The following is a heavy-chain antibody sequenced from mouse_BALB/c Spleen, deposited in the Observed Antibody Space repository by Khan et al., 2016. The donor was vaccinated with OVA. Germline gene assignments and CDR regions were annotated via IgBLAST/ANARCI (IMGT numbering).Heavy chain of an antibody. V-gene: IGHV1-80*01. J-gene: IGHJ3*01. CDR2: IYPGDGDT. CDR1: GYAFSNYW. Sequence: QVQLKQSGAELVRPGSSVKISSKASGYAFSNYWMNWVKQRPGQGLEWIGQIYPGDGDTSFNGKFRGKATLTADKSPSTAYMQLSSLTSEDSAVYFCARSGYDYFAYWGQGTLVTVAA. D-gene: IGHD2-14*01. CDR3: ARSGYDYFAY.